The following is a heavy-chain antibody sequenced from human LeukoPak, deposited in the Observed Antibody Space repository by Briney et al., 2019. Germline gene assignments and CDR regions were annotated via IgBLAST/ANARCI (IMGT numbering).Heavy chain of an antibody. Sequence: GRSLRLSCAASGFTFSSYGMHWVRQAPCKGLEWVAVIWYDGSNKYYADSVKGRFTISRDNSKNTLYLQMNSLRAEDTAVYYCARDEGSWSYYFDSWGRGTLVTVSS. J-gene: IGHJ4*02. CDR1: GFTFSSYG. CDR3: ARDEGSWSYYFDS. D-gene: IGHD6-13*01. CDR2: IWYDGSNK. V-gene: IGHV3-33*01.